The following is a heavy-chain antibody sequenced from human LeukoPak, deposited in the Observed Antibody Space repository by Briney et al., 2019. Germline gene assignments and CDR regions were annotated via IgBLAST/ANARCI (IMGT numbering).Heavy chain of an antibody. V-gene: IGHV4-4*08. CDR3: ARRRGYCSSSSCYGFDP. CDR2: ISTSGST. J-gene: IGHJ5*02. Sequence: PSETLSLTCTVPGDSISSYYWSWIRQPPGKGLEWIAYISTSGSTKYNPSLQSRVTISVDASKNQFALKLTSVTAADTAVYYCARRRGYCSSSSCYGFDPWGQGTLVTVSS. D-gene: IGHD2-2*01. CDR1: GDSISSYY.